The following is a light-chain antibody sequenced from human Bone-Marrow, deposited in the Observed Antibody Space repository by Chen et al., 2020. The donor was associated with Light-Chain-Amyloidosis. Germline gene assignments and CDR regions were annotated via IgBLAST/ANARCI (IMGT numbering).Light chain of an antibody. CDR3: QSADSSGTYEVI. J-gene: IGLJ2*01. V-gene: IGLV3-25*03. CDR1: DLPTKY. CDR2: RDT. Sequence: SYELTQPPSVSVSPGQTARITCSGDDLPTKYAYWYQQKPGQAPVLVIHRDTERPSGISERFSGSSSRTTATFTISGVQAEDEADYHCQSADSSGTYEVIFGGGTKLTVL.